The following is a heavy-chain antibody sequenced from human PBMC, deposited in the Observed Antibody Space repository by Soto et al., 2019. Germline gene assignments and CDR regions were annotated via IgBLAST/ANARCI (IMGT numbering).Heavy chain of an antibody. CDR2: ISSSNSHI. J-gene: IGHJ3*02. Sequence: GSLRLSCAASGVTFSSYSMNWVRQAPGKGLEWVSSISSSNSHIFYADSMKGRFTISRDNAKNSLYLEMNSLRAEDTAVYYCARDPGYCSRSSCYSDVFAIWGQGTMVTVSS. CDR3: ARDPGYCSRSSCYSDVFAI. V-gene: IGHV3-21*01. D-gene: IGHD2-2*01. CDR1: GVTFSSYS.